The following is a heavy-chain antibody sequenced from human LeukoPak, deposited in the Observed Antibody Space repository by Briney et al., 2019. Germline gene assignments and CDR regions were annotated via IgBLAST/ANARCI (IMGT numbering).Heavy chain of an antibody. V-gene: IGHV4-4*07. D-gene: IGHD3-22*01. CDR3: ARVRGGYSGDTFDI. J-gene: IGHJ3*02. CDR1: GGSISSYY. Sequence: SETLSLTCTVSGGSISSYYWSWIRQPAGKGLEWIGRIYTSGSITYNPSLKSRVTMSVDTSKNQFSLKVTSVTAADTAVYYCARVRGGYSGDTFDIWGQGTMVTVSS. CDR2: IYTSGSI.